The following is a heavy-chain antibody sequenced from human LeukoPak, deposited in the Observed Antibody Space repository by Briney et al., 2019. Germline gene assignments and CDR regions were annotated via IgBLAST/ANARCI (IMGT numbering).Heavy chain of an antibody. CDR2: IHASGPT. CDR1: GGSISTYY. CDR3: ARHDAGIAARPFDN. Sequence: SETLSLTCTVSGGSISTYYWSWIRRPPGKGLEWIAYIHASGPTNYNPSLKSRITISVDTSKNQFSLKLSSVTASDTAVYYCARHDAGIAARPFDNWGQGTLVTVSS. J-gene: IGHJ4*02. D-gene: IGHD6-6*01. V-gene: IGHV4-4*09.